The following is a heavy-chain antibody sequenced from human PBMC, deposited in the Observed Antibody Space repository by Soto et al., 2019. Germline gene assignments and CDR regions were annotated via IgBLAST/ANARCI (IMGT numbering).Heavy chain of an antibody. V-gene: IGHV1-69*06. D-gene: IGHD2-15*01. CDR3: AHPSVCSGGTCHAP. Sequence: SVKFSCKASGGSFSTLAIRWVRQAPGQGLEWMGGIIPIFGTVNYAQKFRGRVTITADKSTTTAYMELSSLRSEDTAVYYCAHPSVCSGGTCHAPWGQGTEVTVSS. CDR2: IIPIFGTV. CDR1: GGSFSTLA. J-gene: IGHJ5*02.